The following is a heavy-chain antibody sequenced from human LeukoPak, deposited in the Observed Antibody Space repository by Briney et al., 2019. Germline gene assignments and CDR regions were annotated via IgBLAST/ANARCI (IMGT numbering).Heavy chain of an antibody. Sequence: GGSLRLSCAASGFTFSNYSMNWVRQAPGKGLEWVSSISSRSTYIYHADSVKGRFTISRDNAKNSLYLQMNSLRAEDTAVYYCAELGITMIGGVWGKGTTVTISS. CDR2: ISSRSTYI. D-gene: IGHD3-10*02. J-gene: IGHJ6*04. CDR1: GFTFSNYS. CDR3: AELGITMIGGV. V-gene: IGHV3-21*01.